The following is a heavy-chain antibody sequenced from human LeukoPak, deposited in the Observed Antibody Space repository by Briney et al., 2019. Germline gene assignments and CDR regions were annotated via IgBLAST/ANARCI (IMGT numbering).Heavy chain of an antibody. CDR2: IYYSGST. CDR3: ARFAPYYDFWSNWFDP. D-gene: IGHD3-3*01. V-gene: IGHV4-59*01. Sequence: SETLSLTCTVSGGSISSYYWSWIRQPPGKGLEWIGYIYYSGSTNYNPSLKSRVTISVDMSKNQFSLKLSSVTAADTAVYYCARFAPYYDFWSNWFDPWGQGTLVTASS. CDR1: GGSISSYY. J-gene: IGHJ5*02.